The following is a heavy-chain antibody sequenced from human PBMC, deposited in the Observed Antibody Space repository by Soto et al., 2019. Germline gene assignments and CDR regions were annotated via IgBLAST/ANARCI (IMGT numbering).Heavy chain of an antibody. CDR1: GFTFTSYA. J-gene: IGHJ2*01. CDR3: AKRTTGWYFDL. Sequence: EVQLLESGGGLVQPGGSLRLSCAASGFTFTSYAMNLVRQAPGKGLEWVAVISGSGGSTYYADSVKGRFTISRDNSKSTLYLQMNSLRAEDTAVYYCAKRTTGWYFDLWGRGSLVTVSS. V-gene: IGHV3-23*01. CDR2: ISGSGGST.